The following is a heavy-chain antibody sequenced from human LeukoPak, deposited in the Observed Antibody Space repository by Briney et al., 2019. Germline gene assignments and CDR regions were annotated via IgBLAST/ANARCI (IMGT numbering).Heavy chain of an antibody. CDR2: ISYDGSNK. V-gene: IGHV3-30-3*01. CDR1: GFTFSSYA. Sequence: PGRSLRLSCAASGFTFSSYAMHWVRQAPGKGLEWVAVISYDGSNKYYADSVKGRFTISRDNSKNTLYLQMNSLRAEDTAVYYCARDLIHFDWLSVGFDYWGQGTLVTVSS. D-gene: IGHD3-9*01. CDR3: ARDLIHFDWLSVGFDY. J-gene: IGHJ4*02.